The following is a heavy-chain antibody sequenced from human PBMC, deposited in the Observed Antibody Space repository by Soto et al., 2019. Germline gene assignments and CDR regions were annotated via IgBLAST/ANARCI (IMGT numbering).Heavy chain of an antibody. V-gene: IGHV4-30-2*01. CDR1: GDSISRDGYS. J-gene: IGHJ4*02. CDR3: AREMSYYFDS. CDR2: IYHSGAT. Sequence: QLQLQESGSGLVKPSQTLVLTCTVSGDSISRDGYSWSWIRQPPGKGLEWIGFIYHSGATYYNPSLKSRVTTSGDKSKNQFSLRLASVTAADTAVYYYAREMSYYFDSWGQGTLVTVSS.